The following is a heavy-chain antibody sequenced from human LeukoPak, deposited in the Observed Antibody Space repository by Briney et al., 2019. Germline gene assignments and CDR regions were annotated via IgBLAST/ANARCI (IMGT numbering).Heavy chain of an antibody. J-gene: IGHJ4*02. Sequence: GGSLRLSCAASGFTFSTHDMHWVRQATGKGLEWVSGIGPAGDTYYPGSVKGRFTISRENAKNSLYLQMNSLRAEDTAVYYCARVYGVLGSRDQQLLHWGQGTLVTVSS. D-gene: IGHD6-13*01. CDR1: GFTFSTHD. V-gene: IGHV3-13*04. CDR3: ARVYGVLGSRDQQLLH. CDR2: IGPAGDT.